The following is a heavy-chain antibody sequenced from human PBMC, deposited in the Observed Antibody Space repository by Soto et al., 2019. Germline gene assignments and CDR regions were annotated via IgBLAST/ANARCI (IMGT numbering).Heavy chain of an antibody. CDR3: ARGIVVVPAAMKPYYYYYYGMDV. D-gene: IGHD2-2*01. J-gene: IGHJ6*02. Sequence: QVKLVQSGAEVKKPGSSVKVSCKASGGTFSSYAISWVRQAPGQGLEWMGGIIPIFGTANYAQKFQGRVTITADESTSTAYMELSSLRSEDTAVYYCARGIVVVPAAMKPYYYYYYGMDVWGQGTTVTVSS. CDR1: GGTFSSYA. V-gene: IGHV1-69*01. CDR2: IIPIFGTA.